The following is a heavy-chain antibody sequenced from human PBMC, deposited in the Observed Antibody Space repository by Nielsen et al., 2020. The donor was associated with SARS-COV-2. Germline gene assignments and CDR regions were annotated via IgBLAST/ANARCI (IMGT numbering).Heavy chain of an antibody. CDR1: GFTFNDYG. D-gene: IGHD3-16*02. Sequence: SLKISCAASGFTFNDYGMHWVRQAPGKGLEWVSGISWNSGSIGYADSVKGRFTISRDNAKNSLYLQMNSLRAEDTALYYCAKLPGVITPFDIWGQGTMVTVSS. J-gene: IGHJ3*02. CDR2: ISWNSGSI. V-gene: IGHV3-9*01. CDR3: AKLPGVITPFDI.